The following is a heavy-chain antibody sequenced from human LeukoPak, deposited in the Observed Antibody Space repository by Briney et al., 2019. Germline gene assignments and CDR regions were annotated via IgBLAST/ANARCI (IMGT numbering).Heavy chain of an antibody. CDR1: GYSISSGYY. Sequence: SETLSLTCAVSGYSISSGYYWGWIRQPPGKGLEWIGSIYHSGSTYYNPSLKSRVTISVDTSKNQFSLKLSSVTAADTAVYYCAREVEYSSSNWFDPWGQGTLVTVSS. D-gene: IGHD6-6*01. CDR2: IYHSGST. J-gene: IGHJ5*02. V-gene: IGHV4-38-2*02. CDR3: AREVEYSSSNWFDP.